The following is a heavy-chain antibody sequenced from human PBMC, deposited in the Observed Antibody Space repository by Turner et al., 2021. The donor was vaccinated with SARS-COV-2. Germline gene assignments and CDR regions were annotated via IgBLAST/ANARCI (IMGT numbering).Heavy chain of an antibody. CDR3: ANMERDY. CDR1: GGSISSYY. V-gene: IGHV4-59*01. D-gene: IGHD3-10*01. Sequence: QVKLPESGPGLVKPAETLSLTCTASGGSISSYYWSWIRQPPGKGLEWIWYIYDSGSTNYSPSLKSRVTISVDTSKNQFYLKLSSGTAEDTAVYYCANMERDYWGQGTLVTVSS. J-gene: IGHJ4*02. CDR2: IYDSGST.